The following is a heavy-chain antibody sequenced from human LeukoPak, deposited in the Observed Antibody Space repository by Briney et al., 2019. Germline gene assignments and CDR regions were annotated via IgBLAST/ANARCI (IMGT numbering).Heavy chain of an antibody. V-gene: IGHV3-23*01. D-gene: IGHD5-12*01. CDR3: AKDCAEGYSGYYFGLCDY. CDR2: ISGSGGST. CDR1: GFTFSSYA. J-gene: IGHJ4*02. Sequence: GGSLRLSCAASGFTFSSYAMSWVRQAPGKGLAGVSAISGSGGSTYYADSVKGPFTLSRDNSKKTLYLQMNSLRAEDTAVYYCAKDCAEGYSGYYFGLCDYWGQGTLVTVSS.